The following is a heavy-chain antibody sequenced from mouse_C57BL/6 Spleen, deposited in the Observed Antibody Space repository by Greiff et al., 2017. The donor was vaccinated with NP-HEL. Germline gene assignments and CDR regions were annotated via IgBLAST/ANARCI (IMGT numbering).Heavy chain of an antibody. V-gene: IGHV1-47*01. CDR2: FNPCNDDT. Sequence: QVQLQQSGAELVKPGASVKLSCKASGYTFTTYPIEWMKQSPGQSLEWIGNFNPCNDDTKYNEKFKGKATLTVDKSSSTVYLELSRLTSDDSAVYYCASGVTQDYWGQGTTLTVSS. CDR1: GYTFTTYP. CDR3: ASGVTQDY. D-gene: IGHD2-1*01. J-gene: IGHJ2*01.